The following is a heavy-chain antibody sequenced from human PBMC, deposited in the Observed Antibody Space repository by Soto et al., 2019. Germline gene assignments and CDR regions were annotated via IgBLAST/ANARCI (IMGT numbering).Heavy chain of an antibody. J-gene: IGHJ4*02. V-gene: IGHV3-73*01. Sequence: EVQLVESGGGLVQPGGSLKLSCAASGFTFSGSAMHWVRQASGKGLEWVGRIRSKANSYATAYAASVKGRFTISREDSKNPAYLQMTSLKTGDTAVYYCTVGDTAMVPGGYWGQGTLVTVSS. CDR1: GFTFSGSA. CDR2: IRSKANSYAT. D-gene: IGHD5-18*01. CDR3: TVGDTAMVPGGY.